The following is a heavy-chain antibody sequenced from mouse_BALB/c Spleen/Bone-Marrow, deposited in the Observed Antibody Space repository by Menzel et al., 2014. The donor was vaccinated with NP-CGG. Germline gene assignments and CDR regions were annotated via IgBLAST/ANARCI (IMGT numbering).Heavy chain of an antibody. V-gene: IGHV5-12-2*01. D-gene: IGHD1-1*01. CDR2: ISNGGGSI. J-gene: IGHJ3*01. CDR3: ASHYYDSSPFAY. Sequence: EVKLMESGGGLVQPGGSLKLSCAAPGFTFSSYTMSWVRQTPEKRLVWVAYISNGGGSIYYPDTVKGRFTISRDNDKNTLYLQMSSLKSEDTAMYYCASHYYDSSPFAYWGQGTLVTVSA. CDR1: GFTFSSYT.